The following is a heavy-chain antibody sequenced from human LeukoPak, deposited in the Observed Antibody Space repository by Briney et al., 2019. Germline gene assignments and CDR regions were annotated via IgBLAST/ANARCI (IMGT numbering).Heavy chain of an antibody. Sequence: SETLSLACTVSGGSISSYYWSCIRQPPGKGLEWIGHIYNSGSTNYNPSLQSRVTIAIDTSKNQFSLKLSSVTTADTAVYYCARNYDSSGYTTFGYWGRGTLVTVSS. V-gene: IGHV4-59*01. CDR2: IYNSGST. J-gene: IGHJ4*02. CDR1: GGSISSYY. CDR3: ARNYDSSGYTTFGY. D-gene: IGHD3-22*01.